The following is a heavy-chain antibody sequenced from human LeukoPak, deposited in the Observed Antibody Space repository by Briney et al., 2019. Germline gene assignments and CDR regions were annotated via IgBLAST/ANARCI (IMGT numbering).Heavy chain of an antibody. CDR3: AKTGYCGGDCYFDY. J-gene: IGHJ4*02. V-gene: IGHV3-23*01. CDR2: ISGSGGST. D-gene: IGHD2-21*02. CDR1: GFTFSSYA. Sequence: GRSLRLSCAASGFTFSSYAMSWVRQAPGKGLEWVSAISGSGGSTYYADSVKGRFTISRDNSKNTLYLQMNRLRAEDTAVYYCAKTGYCGGDCYFDYWGQGALVTVSS.